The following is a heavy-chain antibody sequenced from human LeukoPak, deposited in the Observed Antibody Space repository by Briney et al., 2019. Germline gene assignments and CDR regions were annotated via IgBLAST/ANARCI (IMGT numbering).Heavy chain of an antibody. CDR1: GFTFSSYA. CDR2: ISGSGGST. V-gene: IGHV3-23*01. J-gene: IGHJ4*02. CDR3: AKDTHHYYGSGSQFDY. Sequence: GGSPRLSCAASGFTFSSYAMSWVRQAPGKGLEWVSAISGSGGSTYYADSVKGRFTISRDNSKNTLYLQMNSLRAEDTAVYYCAKDTHHYYGSGSQFDYWGQGTLVTVSS. D-gene: IGHD3-10*01.